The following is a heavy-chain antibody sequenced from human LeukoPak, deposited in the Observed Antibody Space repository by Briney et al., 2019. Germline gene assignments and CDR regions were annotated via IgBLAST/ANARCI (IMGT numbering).Heavy chain of an antibody. V-gene: IGHV3-30*16. J-gene: IGHJ5*02. Sequence: QPGRSLRLSCAASGFIFSSYAMHWVRQAPGKGPEWVGVISYDGNNKYYADSLKGRFTISRDNSKNTLYLQMNSLRAEDTAVYYCARDNSVRDEAWWFNPWGQGTLVTVSS. CDR3: ARDNSVRDEAWWFNP. D-gene: IGHD5-24*01. CDR1: GFIFSSYA. CDR2: ISYDGNNK.